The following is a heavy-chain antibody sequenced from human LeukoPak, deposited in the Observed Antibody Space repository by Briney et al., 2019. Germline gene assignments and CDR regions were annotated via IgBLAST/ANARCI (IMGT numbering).Heavy chain of an antibody. CDR3: ASTVHYDFWSGYPLGWFDP. D-gene: IGHD3-3*01. CDR1: GGSFSGYY. CDR2: INHSVST. J-gene: IGHJ5*02. V-gene: IGHV4-34*01. Sequence: SETLSLTCAVYGGSFSGYYWSWIRQPPGKGLEWIGEINHSVSTNYNPSLKSRVTISVDTSKSQFSLKLSPVTAADAAVYYCASTVHYDFWSGYPLGWFDPWGQGTLVTVSS.